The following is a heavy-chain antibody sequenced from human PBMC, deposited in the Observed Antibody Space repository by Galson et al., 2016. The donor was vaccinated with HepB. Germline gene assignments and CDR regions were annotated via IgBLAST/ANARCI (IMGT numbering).Heavy chain of an antibody. J-gene: IGHJ1*01. D-gene: IGHD3-22*01. CDR3: ATSSGFLAEYFQD. V-gene: IGHV4-39*01. CDR2: MYYSGSS. Sequence: SETLSLTCTVSGGSISSSSYYWGWIRQPPGKGLEWIGSMYYSGSSYYNPSLKSRVTISVDTAKNQFSLKLSSVTAADTALYYCATSSGFLAEYFQDWGQGTLVTVSS. CDR1: GGSISSSSYY.